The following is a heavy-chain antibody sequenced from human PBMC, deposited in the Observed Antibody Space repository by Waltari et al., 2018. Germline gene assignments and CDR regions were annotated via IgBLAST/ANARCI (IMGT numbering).Heavy chain of an antibody. Sequence: EVQLLESGGGLVQPGGSLRLSCAASGFTFSSYAMTWVRQAPGKGVEWVSAISGRGGSTYYADSVKGRFTISRDNSKNTLYLQMNSLRAEDTAVYYCAKKSDHGLFDYWGQGTLVTVSS. CDR2: ISGRGGST. CDR3: AKKSDHGLFDY. CDR1: GFTFSSYA. J-gene: IGHJ4*02. V-gene: IGHV3-23*01.